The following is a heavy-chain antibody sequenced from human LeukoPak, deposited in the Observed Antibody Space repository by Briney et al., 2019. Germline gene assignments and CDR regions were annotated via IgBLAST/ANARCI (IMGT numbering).Heavy chain of an antibody. CDR2: ISSSGSTI. V-gene: IGHV3-48*03. CDR3: ARVRSPLRIFDY. J-gene: IGHJ4*02. Sequence: GGSLRLSCAASGFTFNDYEMNWVRQAPGKGLEWVSYISSSGSTIYYAGSVKGRFTISRDNAKNSLYLQMNSLRAEDTAVYYCARVRSPLRIFDYWGQGTLVTVSS. CDR1: GFTFNDYE. D-gene: IGHD2/OR15-2a*01.